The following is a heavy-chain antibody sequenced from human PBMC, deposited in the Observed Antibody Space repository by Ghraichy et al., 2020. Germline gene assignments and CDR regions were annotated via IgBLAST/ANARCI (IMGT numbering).Heavy chain of an antibody. J-gene: IGHJ4*02. D-gene: IGHD4-23*01. CDR3: ACGNSVGSRDY. Sequence: SVKVSCKASGGTFSSYAISWVRQAPGQGLEWMGGTIPIFGTANYAQKFQGRVTITADESTSTAYMELSSLRSEDTAVYYCACGNSVGSRDYWGQGTLVTVSS. CDR2: TIPIFGTA. CDR1: GGTFSSYA. V-gene: IGHV1-69*13.